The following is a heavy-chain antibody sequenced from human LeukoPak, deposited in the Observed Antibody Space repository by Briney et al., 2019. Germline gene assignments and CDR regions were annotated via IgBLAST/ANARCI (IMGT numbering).Heavy chain of an antibody. CDR2: IEKDGSKK. CDR1: GFTFSRHW. J-gene: IGHJ4*02. Sequence: GGSLRLSCVASGFTFSRHWMSWVRQAPGRGLEWVANIEKDGSKKNYVDSVKGRFTISRDNTKNSLFSQMNSLRDEDTAVYYCATNTDYRFDYWGQGTLVTVSS. V-gene: IGHV3-7*01. D-gene: IGHD3-16*01. CDR3: ATNTDYRFDY.